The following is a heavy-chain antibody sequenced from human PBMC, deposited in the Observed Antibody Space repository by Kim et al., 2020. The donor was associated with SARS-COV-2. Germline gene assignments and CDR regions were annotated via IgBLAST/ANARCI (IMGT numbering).Heavy chain of an antibody. Sequence: GGSLRLSCAASGFTFSSYSMNWVRQAPGKGLEWVSSISSNSKYIYYADSLRGRFTISRDNAKNSLYLQMNSLRAEDTAVYYCARPGAGGGAAFYYYYGMDVWGQGTTVAVSS. CDR2: ISSNSKYI. J-gene: IGHJ6*02. V-gene: IGHV3-21*01. D-gene: IGHD2-21*01. CDR1: GFTFSSYS. CDR3: ARPGAGGGAAFYYYYGMDV.